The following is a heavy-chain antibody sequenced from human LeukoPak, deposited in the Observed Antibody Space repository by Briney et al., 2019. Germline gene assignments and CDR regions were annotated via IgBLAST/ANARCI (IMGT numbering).Heavy chain of an antibody. Sequence: GGSLRLSCAASAFTFSSFAMSWVPQARGKGLEWVSAISDSGGSTYYADSVKGRFTISRDNSRNTLFLQMNSLRAEDTAVYYCARACSGGNCYFTAFDVWGQGTMVTVSA. D-gene: IGHD2-15*01. CDR2: ISDSGGST. V-gene: IGHV3-23*01. CDR1: AFTFSSFA. J-gene: IGHJ3*01. CDR3: ARACSGGNCYFTAFDV.